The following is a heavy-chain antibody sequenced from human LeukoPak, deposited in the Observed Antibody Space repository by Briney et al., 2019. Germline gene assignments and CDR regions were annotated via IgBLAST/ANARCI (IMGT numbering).Heavy chain of an antibody. CDR2: IYYSGST. Sequence: PSETLSLTCTVSGGSIGSSSYYWGWIRQPPGKGLNWIGSIYYSGSTYYNPSLKSRVTISVDTSRDQFSLKLSSVTAADTAVYYCARADLEYSGYAFDYWGQGTLVTVSS. CDR1: GGSIGSSSYY. CDR3: ARADLEYSGYAFDY. D-gene: IGHD5-12*01. J-gene: IGHJ4*02. V-gene: IGHV4-39*07.